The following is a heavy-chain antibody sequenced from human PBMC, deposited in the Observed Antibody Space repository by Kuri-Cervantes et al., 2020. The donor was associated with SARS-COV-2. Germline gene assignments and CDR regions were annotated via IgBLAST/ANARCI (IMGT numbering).Heavy chain of an antibody. D-gene: IGHD6-19*01. CDR2: IYDSGST. J-gene: IGHJ4*02. Sequence: GESLKISCAASGLSVFNKYMSWVRQAPGKGLEWVSIIYDSGSTYYRDSVKGRFTISRDSSKNTLSLQMNNLRVEDTAVYYCAMEKGPSGGAIAYWGQGTLVTVSS. CDR3: AMEKGPSGGAIAY. CDR1: GLSVFNKY. V-gene: IGHV3-53*01.